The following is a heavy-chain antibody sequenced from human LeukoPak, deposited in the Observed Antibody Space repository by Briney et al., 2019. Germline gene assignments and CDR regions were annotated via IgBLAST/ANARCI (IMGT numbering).Heavy chain of an antibody. D-gene: IGHD3-10*01. CDR2: INPNSGGT. Sequence: ASVKVSCKASGYTFTSYDISWVRQAPGQGLEWMGWINPNSGGTNYAQKFQGRVTMTRDTSISTAYMELSRLRSDDTAVYYCASAYGSGSYKDYYYYMDVWGKGTTVTVSS. V-gene: IGHV1-2*02. CDR3: ASAYGSGSYKDYYYYMDV. J-gene: IGHJ6*03. CDR1: GYTFTSYD.